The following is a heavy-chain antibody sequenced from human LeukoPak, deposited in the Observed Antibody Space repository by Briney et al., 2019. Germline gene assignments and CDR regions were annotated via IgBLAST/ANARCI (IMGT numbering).Heavy chain of an antibody. Sequence: ASVKVSCKASGYTFTTCDINWVRQATGQGLEWLGWMNPNSGNTSYAQSFQGRVTMTRDTSISTAYMELSNLGSEDTAIYYCTRGSSGRRDYWGQGTLVTVSS. D-gene: IGHD6-19*01. CDR2: MNPNSGNT. V-gene: IGHV1-8*01. J-gene: IGHJ4*02. CDR1: GYTFTTCD. CDR3: TRGSSGRRDY.